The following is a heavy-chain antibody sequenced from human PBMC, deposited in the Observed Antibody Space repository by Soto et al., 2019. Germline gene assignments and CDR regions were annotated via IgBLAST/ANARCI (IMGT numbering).Heavy chain of an antibody. CDR3: ASVLIAATGTDYFDY. J-gene: IGHJ4*02. CDR2: IYYRGST. Sequence: SETLSLTCTVSGDSISSYYWSWIRQPPGEGLEWIGNIYYRGSTNYNPSLKSRVSMSLDTSKNQFSLRLSSVTAADSAIYYCASVLIAATGTDYFDYWGKGILVTVSS. D-gene: IGHD6-13*01. CDR1: GDSISSYY. V-gene: IGHV4-59*01.